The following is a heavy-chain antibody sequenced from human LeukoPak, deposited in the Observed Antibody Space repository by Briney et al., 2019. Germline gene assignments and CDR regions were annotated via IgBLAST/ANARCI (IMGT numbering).Heavy chain of an antibody. D-gene: IGHD1-26*01. V-gene: IGHV3-74*01. CDR1: GFTFSCYW. CDR2: IRSDGSTT. Sequence: PGGPLTLSYAPSGFTFSCYWMQGLRQPPPRERPWVSVIRSDGSTTTYADSVKGRFTISRDTAKNTLYLQMNSLRAEDTAVYYCARDGRSGNFDKWGQGTLVSVSS. CDR3: ARDGRSGNFDK. J-gene: IGHJ4*02.